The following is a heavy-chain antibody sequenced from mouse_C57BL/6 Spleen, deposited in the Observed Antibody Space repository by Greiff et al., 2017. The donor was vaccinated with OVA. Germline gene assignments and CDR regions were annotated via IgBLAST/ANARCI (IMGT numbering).Heavy chain of an antibody. CDR3: ARSDGNWYFDV. V-gene: IGHV5-17*01. Sequence: EVKLQESGGGLVKPGGSLKLSCAASGFTFSDYGMHWVRQAPEKGLEWVAYISSGSSTIYYADTVKGRFTISRDNAKNTLFLQMTSLRSEDTAMYYCARSDGNWYFDVWGTGTTVTVSS. J-gene: IGHJ1*03. CDR2: ISSGSSTI. D-gene: IGHD2-3*01. CDR1: GFTFSDYG.